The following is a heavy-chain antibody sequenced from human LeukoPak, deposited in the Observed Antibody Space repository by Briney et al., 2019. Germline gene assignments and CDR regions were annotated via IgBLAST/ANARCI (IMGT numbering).Heavy chain of an antibody. CDR3: ARVGEDREDGAFNSHCSSTSCYTINYYFDY. CDR2: INPNSGGT. J-gene: IGHJ4*02. CDR1: GYTFTVYY. D-gene: IGHD2-2*02. V-gene: IGHV1-2*02. Sequence: GASVKVSCKASGYTFTVYYMHWVRQAPGQGLEWMGWINPNSGGTNYAQKFQGRVSMTRDTSISTAYMELSRLRSDDTAVYYCARVGEDREDGAFNSHCSSTSCYTINYYFDYWGQGTLVTVSS.